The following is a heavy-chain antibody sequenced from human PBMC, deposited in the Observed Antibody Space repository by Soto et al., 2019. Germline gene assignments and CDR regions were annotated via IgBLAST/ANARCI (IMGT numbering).Heavy chain of an antibody. CDR1: GFTFSDHY. Sequence: QVQPVESGGGLVKPGGSLRLSCAASGFTFSDHYMSWIRQAPGKGLEWVSYISTSSNTKYYADSVKGRFTISRDNAKNSLYLQMHSLRAEDTAIYYCARDGGGFGSNYFDYWGQGTLITVSS. D-gene: IGHD3-10*01. CDR2: ISTSSNTK. V-gene: IGHV3-11*01. J-gene: IGHJ4*02. CDR3: ARDGGGFGSNYFDY.